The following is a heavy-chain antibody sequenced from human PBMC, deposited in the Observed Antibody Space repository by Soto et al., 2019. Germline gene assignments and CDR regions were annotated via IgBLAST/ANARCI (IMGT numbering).Heavy chain of an antibody. CDR3: ARDSIVVVPGAKLSYGMDV. V-gene: IGHV4-30-4*01. CDR1: GGSISSGDYY. CDR2: IYYSGST. J-gene: IGHJ6*02. Sequence: PSETLSLTGTVSGGSISSGDYYWSWIRQPPRKGLEWIGYIYYSGSTYYNPSLKSRVTISVDTSKKQFSLKLSSVTAAGTAVYYCARDSIVVVPGAKLSYGMDVCGQGTTVTVSS. D-gene: IGHD2-2*01.